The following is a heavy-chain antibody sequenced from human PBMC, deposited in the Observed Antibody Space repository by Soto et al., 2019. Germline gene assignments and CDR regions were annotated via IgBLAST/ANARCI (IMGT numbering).Heavy chain of an antibody. D-gene: IGHD2-2*01. CDR2: IYHSGST. CDR3: ARAGYCSSTSCDAGVVYGMDV. CDR1: GGSISSGGYS. V-gene: IGHV4-30-2*01. J-gene: IGHJ6*02. Sequence: SETLSLTCAVSGGSISSGGYSWSWIRQPPGKGLEWIGYIYHSGSTYYNPSLKSRVTISVDRSKNQFSLKLSSVTAADTAVYYCARAGYCSSTSCDAGVVYGMDVWGQGTTVTVSS.